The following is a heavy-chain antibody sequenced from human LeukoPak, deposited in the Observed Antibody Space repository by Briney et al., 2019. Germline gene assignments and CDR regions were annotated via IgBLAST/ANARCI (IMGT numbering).Heavy chain of an antibody. Sequence: ASVKVSCKASGYTFTTYGISWVRQAPGQGLEWMGWISTYNGNPSYAQNLQGRVTMTTDTFTSTAYMELRSLRSDDTAVYYCARTTEAHSWRTRYYDYYMDVWGKGTTVTVSS. D-gene: IGHD6-13*01. CDR2: ISTYNGNP. CDR3: ARTTEAHSWRTRYYDYYMDV. V-gene: IGHV1-18*01. CDR1: GYTFTTYG. J-gene: IGHJ6*03.